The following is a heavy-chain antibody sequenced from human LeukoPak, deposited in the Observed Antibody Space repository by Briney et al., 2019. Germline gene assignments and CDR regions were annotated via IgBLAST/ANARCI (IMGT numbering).Heavy chain of an antibody. J-gene: IGHJ2*01. CDR1: GGSISSSSSY. Sequence: KPSETLSLTCTVSGGSISSSSSYWGWIRQPPGKGLEWIGSFYYSGSTYYNPSLKSRVTISVDTSKNQFSLKLSSVTAADTAVYYCARVYYSSSYDYWYFDLWGRGTLVTVSS. CDR3: ARVYYSSSYDYWYFDL. V-gene: IGHV4-39*07. D-gene: IGHD6-13*01. CDR2: FYYSGST.